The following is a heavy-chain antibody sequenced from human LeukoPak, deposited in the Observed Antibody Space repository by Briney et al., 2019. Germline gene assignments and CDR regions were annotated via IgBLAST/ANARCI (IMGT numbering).Heavy chain of an antibody. CDR3: AKPYYYDSSGYPPGFYYYGMDV. V-gene: IGHV3-30*18. J-gene: IGHJ6*02. CDR2: ISYDGSNK. D-gene: IGHD3-22*01. Sequence: GGSLRLSCVASGFTFSSYDMHWVRQAPGKGLEWVAVISYDGSNKYYADSVKGRFTISRDNSKNTLYLQMNSLRAEDTAVYYCAKPYYYDSSGYPPGFYYYGMDVWGQGTTVTVSS. CDR1: GFTFSSYD.